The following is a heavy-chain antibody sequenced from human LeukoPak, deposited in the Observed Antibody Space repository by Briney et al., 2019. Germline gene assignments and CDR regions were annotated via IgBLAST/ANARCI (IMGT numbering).Heavy chain of an antibody. CDR1: GYTFTVYY. V-gene: IGHV1-2*02. J-gene: IGHJ6*04. Sequence: GASVKVSCKASGYTFTVYYMHWVRQAPGQGLEWMGWINPNSGGTNYAQKFQGRVTMTRDTSISTAYMELSRLRSDDTAVYYCARELHFDWSPEMDVWGKGTTVTIPS. D-gene: IGHD3-9*01. CDR2: INPNSGGT. CDR3: ARELHFDWSPEMDV.